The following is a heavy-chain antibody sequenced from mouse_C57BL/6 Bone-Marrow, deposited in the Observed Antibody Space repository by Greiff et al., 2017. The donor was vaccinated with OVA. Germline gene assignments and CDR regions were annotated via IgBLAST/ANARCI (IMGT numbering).Heavy chain of an antibody. J-gene: IGHJ4*01. V-gene: IGHV5-17*01. Sequence: EVHLVESGGGLVKPGGSLKLSCAASGFTFSDYGMHWVRQAPEKGLEWVAYISSGSSTIYYADTVKGRFTISRDNAKNTLFLQMTSLRSEDTAMYYCARWLLPYAMDYWGQGTSVTVSS. CDR2: ISSGSSTI. CDR3: ARWLLPYAMDY. D-gene: IGHD2-3*01. CDR1: GFTFSDYG.